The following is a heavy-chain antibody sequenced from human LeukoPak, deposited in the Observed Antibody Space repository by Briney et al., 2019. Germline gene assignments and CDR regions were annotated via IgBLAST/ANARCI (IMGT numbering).Heavy chain of an antibody. D-gene: IGHD2-15*01. Sequence: PGGSLRLSCAASGFMFTHHGMHWVRQAPGKGLEWVANIKQDGSEKYYVDSVKGRFTISRDNTENSLYLQMDSLRAEETAVYYCARDGSSFDYWGQGTLVTVSS. J-gene: IGHJ4*02. CDR2: IKQDGSEK. CDR1: GFMFTHHG. CDR3: ARDGSSFDY. V-gene: IGHV3-7*01.